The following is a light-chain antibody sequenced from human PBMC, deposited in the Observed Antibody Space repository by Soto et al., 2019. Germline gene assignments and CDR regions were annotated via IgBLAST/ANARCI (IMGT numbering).Light chain of an antibody. CDR1: SSDVGSYNF. CDR3: CTFAGRYSYV. Sequence: LTQPRSVSGSPGQSVTISCTGTSSDVGSYNFVSWHQQHPGKAPKLMIYDVAKRPSGVPDRFSGSKSGNTASLTISGLQAEDEADYYCCTFAGRYSYVFGSGTKVTVL. J-gene: IGLJ1*01. V-gene: IGLV2-11*01. CDR2: DVA.